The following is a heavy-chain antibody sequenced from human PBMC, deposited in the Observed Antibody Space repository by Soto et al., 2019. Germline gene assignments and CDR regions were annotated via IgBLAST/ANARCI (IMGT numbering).Heavy chain of an antibody. CDR1: GFTFTRYS. CDR2: ISSTTNYI. Sequence: AGSLRLSCAASGFTFTRYSMNWVRQAPGKGLEWVSSISSTTNYIYYADSMKGRFTVSRDNAKNSVYLEMNSLSAEDTAVYYCARESEDLTSNFDYWGEGTLVTVSS. J-gene: IGHJ4*02. V-gene: IGHV3-21*01. CDR3: ARESEDLTSNFDY.